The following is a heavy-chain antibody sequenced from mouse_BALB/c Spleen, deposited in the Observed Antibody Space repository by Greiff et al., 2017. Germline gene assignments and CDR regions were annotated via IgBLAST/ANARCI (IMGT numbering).Heavy chain of an antibody. J-gene: IGHJ4*01. V-gene: IGHV5-6-5*01. D-gene: IGHD2-4*01. CDR2: ICSGGST. Sequence: EVILVESGAGLVKPGGSLKLSCAASGFPFSSYAMSWVRQTPEKRLEWVASICSGGSTYYTDSVKGRFTISRDTARNILYLQMSSLRSEDTAMYYCARGEIYYDYDDYYALDYWGQGTSVTVSA. CDR3: ARGEIYYDYDDYYALDY. CDR1: GFPFSSYA.